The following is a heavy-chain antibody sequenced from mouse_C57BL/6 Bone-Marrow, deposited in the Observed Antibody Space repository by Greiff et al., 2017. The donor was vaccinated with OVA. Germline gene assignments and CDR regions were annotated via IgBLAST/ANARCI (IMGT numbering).Heavy chain of an antibody. V-gene: IGHV1-42*01. J-gene: IGHJ3*01. CDR2: INPSTGGT. Sequence: EVKLQESGPELVKPGASVKISCKASGYSFTGYYMNWVKQSPEKSLEWIGEINPSTGGTTYNQKFKAKATLTVDKSSSTAYMQLKSLTSEDSAVYYCARRELGRRTWFAYWGQGTLVTVSA. D-gene: IGHD4-1*01. CDR1: GYSFTGYY. CDR3: ARRELGRRTWFAY.